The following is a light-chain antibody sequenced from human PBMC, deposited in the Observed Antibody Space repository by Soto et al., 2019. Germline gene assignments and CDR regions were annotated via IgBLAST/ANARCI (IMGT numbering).Light chain of an antibody. CDR3: QQYGSSPWT. CDR2: GAS. Sequence: ESVLTQAPGTLSMSPGERATLSCRASQSVSSSYLAWYQQKPGQAPRLLIYGASSRATRIPDRFSGSGSGTDFTLTISRLEPEDFAVYYCQQYGSSPWTFGQGTKVDIK. V-gene: IGKV3-20*01. CDR1: QSVSSSY. J-gene: IGKJ1*01.